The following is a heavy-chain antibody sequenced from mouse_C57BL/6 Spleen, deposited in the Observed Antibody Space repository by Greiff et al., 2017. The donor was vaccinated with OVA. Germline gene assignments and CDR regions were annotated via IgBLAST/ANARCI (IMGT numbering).Heavy chain of an antibody. CDR3: ARAGNYYGSSYGYFDV. V-gene: IGHV5-4*03. CDR1: GFTFSSYA. J-gene: IGHJ1*03. D-gene: IGHD1-1*01. CDR2: ISDGGSYT. Sequence: EVMLVESGGGLVKPGGSLKLSCAASGFTFSSYAMSWVRQTPEKRLEWVATISDGGSYTYYPDNVKGRFTISRDNAKNNLYLQMSHLKSEDTAMYYCARAGNYYGSSYGYFDVWGTGTTVTVSS.